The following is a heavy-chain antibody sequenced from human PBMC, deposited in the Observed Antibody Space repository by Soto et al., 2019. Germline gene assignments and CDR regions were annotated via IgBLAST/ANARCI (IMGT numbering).Heavy chain of an antibody. D-gene: IGHD3-22*01. CDR1: GGSMSPYY. CDR3: ARGYSDSSGYYSDY. CDR2: MYYSGST. Sequence: SETLSLTCTVSGGSMSPYYWSWIRQPPGKGLEWIGYMYYSGSTNYSPSLKSRVTMSVDTSKNQFSLKLSSVTAADTAVYYCARGYSDSSGYYSDYWGQGTLVTVSS. V-gene: IGHV4-59*01. J-gene: IGHJ4*02.